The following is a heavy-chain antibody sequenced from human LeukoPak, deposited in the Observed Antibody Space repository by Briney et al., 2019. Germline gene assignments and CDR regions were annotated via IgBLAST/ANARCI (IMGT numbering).Heavy chain of an antibody. Sequence: GGSLRLSCAASGFDFSGYYMSWIRQAPGRGLEWVSYISTTTYKNSADSVRGRSTISRDNAKNSLYLQMNSLRAEDTAVYYCARELYDSSGYWFDYWGQGTLVTVSS. CDR3: ARELYDSSGYWFDY. CDR1: GFDFSGYY. V-gene: IGHV3-11*06. D-gene: IGHD3-22*01. J-gene: IGHJ4*02. CDR2: ISTTTYK.